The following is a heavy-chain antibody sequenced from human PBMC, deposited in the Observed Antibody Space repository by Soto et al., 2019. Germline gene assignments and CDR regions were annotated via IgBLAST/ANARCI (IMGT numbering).Heavy chain of an antibody. CDR2: INSDGSST. J-gene: IGHJ3*02. D-gene: IGHD2-15*01. V-gene: IGHV3-74*01. CDR1: GFTFSSYW. CDR3: ARRYCSGGSCYVVAFDI. Sequence: PGERRRRSCASSGFTFSSYWMHWVRQAPGKGLVWVSRINSDGSSTSYADSVKGRFTISRDNAKNSLYLQMNSLRAEDTAVYYCARRYCSGGSCYVVAFDIWGQGTMVPVSS.